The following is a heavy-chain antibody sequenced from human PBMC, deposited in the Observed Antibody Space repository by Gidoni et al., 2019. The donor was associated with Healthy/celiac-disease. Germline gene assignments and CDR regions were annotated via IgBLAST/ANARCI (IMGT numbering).Heavy chain of an antibody. CDR1: GGSISRSRYY. Sequence: QLQLQESGPGLVKPSEPLSLTCPVSGGSISRSRYYWGWIRQPPGTGLEWVGSIYSRGSTYYNPSLKGRVTIAVDTSKNQFSRKLSSGTAADTAVYDCARLLPLTYYYDSSGLGPFDYWGQGTLVTVSS. J-gene: IGHJ4*02. CDR3: ARLLPLTYYYDSSGLGPFDY. V-gene: IGHV4-39*01. D-gene: IGHD3-22*01. CDR2: IYSRGST.